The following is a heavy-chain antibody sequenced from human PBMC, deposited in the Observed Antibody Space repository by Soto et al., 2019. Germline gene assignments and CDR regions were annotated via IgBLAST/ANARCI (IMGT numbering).Heavy chain of an antibody. Sequence: QVQLQQWGAGLLKPSETLSLTCAVYGGSFSGYYWNWIRQPPGKGLEWIGEINHSGSTNYNPSLKNRVTTSVATSKTQFSLTLSSVTPADTAVYYCATAAPYGDPGNWFDPWGQGTLVTVSS. CDR2: INHSGST. J-gene: IGHJ5*02. CDR1: GGSFSGYY. CDR3: ATAAPYGDPGNWFDP. D-gene: IGHD4-17*01. V-gene: IGHV4-34*01.